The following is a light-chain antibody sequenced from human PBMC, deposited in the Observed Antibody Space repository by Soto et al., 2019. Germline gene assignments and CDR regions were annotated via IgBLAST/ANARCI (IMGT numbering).Light chain of an antibody. CDR3: HQYDKWPYT. CDR2: GAF. V-gene: IGKV3-15*01. CDR1: QIVGTN. J-gene: IGKJ5*01. Sequence: EIVLTQSPVTLSVSPGERATLSCKTSQIVGTNLAWYQQKPGQAPRLLMYGAFTRAPGFPVRFRGTGSGSEFTLTISSLQSEDGALYYCHQYDKWPYTFGQGTRLEIK.